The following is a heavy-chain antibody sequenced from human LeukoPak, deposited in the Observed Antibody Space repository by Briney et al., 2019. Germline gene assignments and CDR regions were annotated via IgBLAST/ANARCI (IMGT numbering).Heavy chain of an antibody. J-gene: IGHJ4*02. Sequence: GGSLRLSCAASGFTVSTNYMTWVRQAPGKGLDWVSIINTGGYTYYIDSVKGRFTISRDKSKNTLYLQMTFLNVEDTAVYYCARESGSYLQWGQGTLVTVSS. CDR2: INTGGYT. CDR1: GFTVSTNY. D-gene: IGHD1-26*01. V-gene: IGHV3-53*01. CDR3: ARESGSYLQ.